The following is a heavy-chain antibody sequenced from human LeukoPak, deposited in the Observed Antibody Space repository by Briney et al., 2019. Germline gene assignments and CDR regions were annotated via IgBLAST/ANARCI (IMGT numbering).Heavy chain of an antibody. CDR1: GGSISSYY. CDR3: ARAYGDILTGYPYFDY. D-gene: IGHD3-9*01. Sequence: SETLSLTCTVSGGSISSYYWSWIRQPPGKGLEWVGYIYYSGSTNYNPSLKSRVTISVDTSKNQFSLKLSSVTAADTAVYYCARAYGDILTGYPYFDYCGQGTLVTVSS. CDR2: IYYSGST. J-gene: IGHJ4*02. V-gene: IGHV4-59*01.